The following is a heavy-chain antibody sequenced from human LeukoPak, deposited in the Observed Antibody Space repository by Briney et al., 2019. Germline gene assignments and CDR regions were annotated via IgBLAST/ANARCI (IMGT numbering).Heavy chain of an antibody. Sequence: SETLSLTCTVSGAAISTYFWSWIRQSPGKGLEWIGYIYSSGSTKYNPSLKSRVTISVDSSKNQFALTLRSLTAADTAVYYCARDFWSGSVGFDPWGQGTLVTVSS. CDR3: ARDFWSGSVGFDP. D-gene: IGHD3-3*01. J-gene: IGHJ5*02. V-gene: IGHV4-59*01. CDR1: GAAISTYF. CDR2: IYSSGST.